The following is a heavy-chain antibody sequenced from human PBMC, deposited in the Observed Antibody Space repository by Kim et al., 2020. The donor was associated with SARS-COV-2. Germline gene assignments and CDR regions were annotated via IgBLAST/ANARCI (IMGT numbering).Heavy chain of an antibody. CDR2: IWYDGSNK. CDR1: GFTFSSYG. CDR3: ARDGGRAVAGTYYFDY. V-gene: IGHV3-33*01. Sequence: GGSLRLSCAASGFTFSSYGMHWVRQAPGKGLEWVAVIWYDGSNKYYADSVKGRFTISRDNSKNTLYLQMNSLRAGDTAVYYCARDGGRAVAGTYYFDYWGQGTRVTVSS. J-gene: IGHJ4*02. D-gene: IGHD6-19*01.